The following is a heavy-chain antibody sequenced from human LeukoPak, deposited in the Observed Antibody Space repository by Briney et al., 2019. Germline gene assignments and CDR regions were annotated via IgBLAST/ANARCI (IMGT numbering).Heavy chain of an antibody. V-gene: IGHV3-23*01. CDR2: ITGSGSET. CDR3: AKTSSNYVLYY. Sequence: GGSLRLSCAASGFTFSSSAMRWVRQAPGKGLEWVSSITGSGSETFYADSVKGRFTISRDNSKNTLYLQMNSLRAEDTAVYYCAKTSSNYVLYYWGQGTLVTVSS. CDR1: GFTFSSSA. J-gene: IGHJ4*02. D-gene: IGHD4-11*01.